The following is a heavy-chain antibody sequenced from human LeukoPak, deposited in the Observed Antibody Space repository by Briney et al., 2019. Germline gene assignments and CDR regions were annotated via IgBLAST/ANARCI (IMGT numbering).Heavy chain of an antibody. CDR3: AKDGRFGES. CDR2: ISYDGSNK. CDR1: GFTFSSYA. D-gene: IGHD3-10*01. V-gene: IGHV3-30-3*01. J-gene: IGHJ5*02. Sequence: PGGSLRLSCAASGFTFSSYAMHWVRQAPGKGLEWVAVISYDGSNKYYADSVKGRFTISRDNPKNTLYLQMNSLRTEDTAVYYCAKDGRFGESWGQGTLVTVSS.